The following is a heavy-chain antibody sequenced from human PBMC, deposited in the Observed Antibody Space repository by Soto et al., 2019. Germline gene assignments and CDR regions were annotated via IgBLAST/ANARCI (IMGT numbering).Heavy chain of an antibody. J-gene: IGHJ4*02. V-gene: IGHV3-23*01. CDR2: ISGSGTGT. CDR1: GITFSNYA. CDR3: AKEGGGGTAMVTSYFDY. D-gene: IGHD5-18*01. Sequence: EVQLLESGGGLVQPGGSLSLSFAASGITFSNYALSWVRQAPGKGLEWVSGISGSGTGTYYADSVKGRFTISRDNSKSTLYLHMNSLRADDTAIYYCAKEGGGGTAMVTSYFDYWGQGTLVTVSS.